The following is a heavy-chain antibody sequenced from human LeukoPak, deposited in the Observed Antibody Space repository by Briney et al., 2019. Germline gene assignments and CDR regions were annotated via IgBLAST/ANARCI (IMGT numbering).Heavy chain of an antibody. CDR3: AKDTHYGSADY. V-gene: IGHV3-23*01. D-gene: IGHD3-16*01. CDR2: ISGSGGST. J-gene: IGHJ4*02. CDR1: GFTFSSYA. Sequence: PGXSLRLSSAASGFTFSSYAMSWVRQARGKGLEWVSAISGSGGSTYYADSVKGRFTISRDNSKNTLYLQMNSLRAEDTAVYYCAKDTHYGSADYWGQGTLVTVSS.